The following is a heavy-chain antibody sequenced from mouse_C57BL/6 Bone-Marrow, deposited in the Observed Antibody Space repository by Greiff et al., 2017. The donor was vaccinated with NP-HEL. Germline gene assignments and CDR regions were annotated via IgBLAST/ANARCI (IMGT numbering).Heavy chain of an antibody. V-gene: IGHV1-52*01. CDR1: GYTFTSYW. CDR2: IDPSDSET. D-gene: IGHD1-1*01. Sequence: VQLQQPGAELVRPGSSVKLSCKASGYTFTSYWMHWVKQRPRQGLEWIGNIDPSDSETYYNQKFKGKVTLTADKSPSTVYMELRSLTSEDPAVYICTNLGFSAYYGDSYDYWGQGTTLTVSS. CDR3: TNLGFSAYYGDSYDY. J-gene: IGHJ2*01.